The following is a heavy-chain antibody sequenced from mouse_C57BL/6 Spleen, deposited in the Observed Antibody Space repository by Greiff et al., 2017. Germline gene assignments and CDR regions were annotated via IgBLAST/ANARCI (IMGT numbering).Heavy chain of an antibody. D-gene: IGHD1-1*01. Sequence: QVQLKQSGAELMKPGASVKLSCKATGYTFTGYWIEWVKQRPGHGLEWIGEILPGSGSTNYNEKFKGKATFTADTSSNTAYMQLSSLTTEDSAIYYCARGGITTVVAHYYAMDYWGQGTSVTVSS. CDR3: ARGGITTVVAHYYAMDY. J-gene: IGHJ4*01. CDR2: ILPGSGST. V-gene: IGHV1-9*01. CDR1: GYTFTGYW.